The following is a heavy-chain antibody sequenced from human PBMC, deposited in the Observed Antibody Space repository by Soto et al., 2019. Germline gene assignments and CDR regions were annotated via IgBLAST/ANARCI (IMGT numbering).Heavy chain of an antibody. D-gene: IGHD6-6*01. J-gene: IGHJ5*02. Sequence: SETLSLTCTVSSGSISTYYWSWIRQSPGKGLEWIGYIYFSGTTNSNPSLKSRVTISVDTSKNQFSLKLSSVTAADTAVYYCARERPDGARLDPWGQGTLVTVSS. CDR3: ARERPDGARLDP. CDR2: IYFSGTT. V-gene: IGHV4-59*12. CDR1: SGSISTYY.